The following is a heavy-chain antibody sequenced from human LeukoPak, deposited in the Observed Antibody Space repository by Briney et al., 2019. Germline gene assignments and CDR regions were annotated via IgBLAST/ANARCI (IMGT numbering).Heavy chain of an antibody. J-gene: IGHJ1*01. D-gene: IGHD6-13*01. CDR3: ARGPGYSSSWFEYFQH. CDR1: GFTFSSYW. V-gene: IGHV3-7*01. CDR2: IKQDGSEK. Sequence: GGSLRLSCAASGFTFSSYWMSWVRQAPGKGLEWVANIKQDGSEKYYVDSVKGRFTISRVNAKNSLYLQMNSLRAEDTAVYYCARGPGYSSSWFEYFQHWGQGTLVTVSS.